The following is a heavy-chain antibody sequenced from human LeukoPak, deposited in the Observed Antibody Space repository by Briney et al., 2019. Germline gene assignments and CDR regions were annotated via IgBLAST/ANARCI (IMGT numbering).Heavy chain of an antibody. CDR1: GFTFSSYG. CDR2: IWYDGSNK. D-gene: IGHD3-3*01. Sequence: GGSLRFSCAASGFTFSSYGMHWVRQAPGKGLEWVAVIWYDGSNKYYADSVKGRFTISRDNSKNTLYLQMNSLRAEDTAVYYCARSREYYDFWSAYTSPDYYGMDVWGQGTTVTVSS. V-gene: IGHV3-33*01. J-gene: IGHJ6*02. CDR3: ARSREYYDFWSAYTSPDYYGMDV.